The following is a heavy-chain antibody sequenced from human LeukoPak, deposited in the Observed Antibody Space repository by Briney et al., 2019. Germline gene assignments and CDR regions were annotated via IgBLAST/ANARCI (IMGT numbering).Heavy chain of an antibody. CDR3: ETGGHDFKPFYW. J-gene: IGHJ4*02. CDR1: GFTFSTYA. D-gene: IGHD2-21*02. Sequence: QAGGSLRLSCAASGFTFSTYAMGWVRQAPGKGLEWVSSIKGGGGDPFYADSVKGRFTISRDNFKNTLFLQLNSLGAEDSAVYYCETGGHDFKPFYWWGQGTLVTVSS. V-gene: IGHV3-23*01. CDR2: IKGGGGDP.